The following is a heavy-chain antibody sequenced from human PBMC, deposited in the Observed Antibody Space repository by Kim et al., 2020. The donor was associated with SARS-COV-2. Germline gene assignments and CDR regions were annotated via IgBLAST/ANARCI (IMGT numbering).Heavy chain of an antibody. Sequence: SETLSLTCTVSSGSIRSGSYYWGWIRQPPGKGLEWIGSIYYSGSTYYNPSLKSRVTISVDTSKNQFSLKLTSVTAADTAVYYCAGQVVELQFGELPNYWGQGTLVTVSS. J-gene: IGHJ4*02. CDR3: AGQVVELQFGELPNY. V-gene: IGHV4-39*01. D-gene: IGHD3-10*01. CDR2: IYYSGST. CDR1: SGSIRSGSYY.